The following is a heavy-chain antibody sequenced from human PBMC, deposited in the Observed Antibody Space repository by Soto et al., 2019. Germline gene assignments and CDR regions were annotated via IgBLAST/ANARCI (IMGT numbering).Heavy chain of an antibody. CDR1: GFTFSSYS. CDR2: ISSSSSYI. V-gene: IGHV3-21*01. Sequence: GGSLRLSCAASGFTFSSYSMNWVRQAPGKGLEWVSSISSSSSYIYYADSVKGRFTISRDNAKNSLYLQMNSLRAEDTAVYYCARDFRSGRGSSGMDVWGKGTTVTVSS. D-gene: IGHD2-15*01. J-gene: IGHJ6*03. CDR3: ARDFRSGRGSSGMDV.